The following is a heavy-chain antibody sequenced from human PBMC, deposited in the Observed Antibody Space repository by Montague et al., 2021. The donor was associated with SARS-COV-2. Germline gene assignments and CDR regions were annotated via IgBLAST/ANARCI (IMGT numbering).Heavy chain of an antibody. Sequence: SETLSLTCTVSGGSISSHYGTWIRQPPGKGLEWIGYIYYTGSTNYNPSLKSRVAISVDTSKNQFSLSLRSVTAADTALYYCARLPPNGRWYLDLWGRGTLVTVPS. V-gene: IGHV4-59*11. CDR2: IYYTGST. CDR1: GGSISSHY. J-gene: IGHJ2*01. D-gene: IGHD2-8*01. CDR3: ARLPPNGRWYLDL.